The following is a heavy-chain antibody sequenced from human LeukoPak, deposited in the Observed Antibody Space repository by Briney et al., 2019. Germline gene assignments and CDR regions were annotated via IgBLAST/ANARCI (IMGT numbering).Heavy chain of an antibody. V-gene: IGHV4-61*09. Sequence: SETLSLTCTVSGGSISSGSYCWSWIRQPAGKGLEWIGHIHTSGNTNYNPSLKSRVTISVDTSKNQFSLKLSSVTAADTAVYYCARDYESGSYYPYYYYMDVWGKGTTVTISS. CDR2: IHTSGNT. D-gene: IGHD1-26*01. CDR3: ARDYESGSYYPYYYYMDV. CDR1: GGSISSGSYC. J-gene: IGHJ6*03.